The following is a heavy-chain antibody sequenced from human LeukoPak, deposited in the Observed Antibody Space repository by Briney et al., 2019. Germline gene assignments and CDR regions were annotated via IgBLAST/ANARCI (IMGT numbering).Heavy chain of an antibody. V-gene: IGHV3-7*03. CDR1: GFTFSSNY. J-gene: IGHJ6*02. CDR2: IKQDGSEK. D-gene: IGHD6-13*01. CDR3: ARVGSSWYSYYYGMDV. Sequence: GGSLRLSCAASGFTFSSNYMSWVRQAPGKGLEWVANIKQDGSEKYYVDSVKGRFTISRDNAKNSLYLQMNSLRAEDTAVYYCARVGSSWYSYYYGMDVWGQGTTVTVSS.